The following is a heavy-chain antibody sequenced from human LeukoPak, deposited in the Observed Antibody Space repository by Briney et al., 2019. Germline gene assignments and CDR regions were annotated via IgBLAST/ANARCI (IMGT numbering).Heavy chain of an antibody. D-gene: IGHD2-15*01. CDR2: ISSSSGTI. CDR1: VFTFSNYS. J-gene: IGHJ4*02. Sequence: GGSLRLSCAASVFTFSNYSMNWGREAPGKGLGWVSYISSSSGTINYADSVKGRFTISRDNAKNSLYLQMNSLRVEDTAVYYCAGRSGPDDYWGQGTLVTVSS. CDR3: AGRSGPDDY. V-gene: IGHV3-48*01.